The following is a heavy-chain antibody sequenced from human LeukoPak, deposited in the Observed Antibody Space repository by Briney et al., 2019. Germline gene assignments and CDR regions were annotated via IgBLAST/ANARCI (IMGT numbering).Heavy chain of an antibody. CDR3: ARGHYDFNA. CDR1: GASINNYY. J-gene: IGHJ5*02. V-gene: IGHV4-4*08. D-gene: IGHD3-3*01. CDR2: VFPSESA. Sequence: PSETLSLTCTVSGASINNYYWCWIRQPPGKGLEWIAYVFPSESATYNPSLKSRVTMSVDSSKNQFSLTLTSATAADTAVYYCARGHYDFNAWRQGTLVTVSS.